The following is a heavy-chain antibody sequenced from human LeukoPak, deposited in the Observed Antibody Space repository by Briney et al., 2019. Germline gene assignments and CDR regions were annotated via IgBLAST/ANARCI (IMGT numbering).Heavy chain of an antibody. CDR1: GGSFSGYY. CDR2: INHSGST. CDR3: ARGKGVSSSWYLHWFDP. J-gene: IGHJ5*02. V-gene: IGHV4-34*01. Sequence: SETLSLTCAVYGGSFSGYYWSWIRQPPGKGLEWIREINHSGSTNYNPSLKSRVTISVDTSKNQFSLKLSSVTAADTAVYYCARGKGVSSSWYLHWFDPWGQGTLVTVSS. D-gene: IGHD6-13*01.